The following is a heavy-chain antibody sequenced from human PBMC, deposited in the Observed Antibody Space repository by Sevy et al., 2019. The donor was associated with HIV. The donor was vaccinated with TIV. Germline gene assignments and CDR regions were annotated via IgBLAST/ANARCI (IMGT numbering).Heavy chain of an antibody. CDR2: IGAYNGNI. V-gene: IGHV1-18*01. CDR1: GYAFSSYG. Sequence: PGASVKVSCKASGYAFSSYGISWVRQAPGQGLEWMGWIGAYNGNIKYVQSLQDRVTMTIDTSTSTAYMELRSLRSDDTAVYYCARCLGGLRPWEYNWFDPWGQGTLVTVSS. CDR3: ARCLGGLRPWEYNWFDP. D-gene: IGHD1-26*01. J-gene: IGHJ5*02.